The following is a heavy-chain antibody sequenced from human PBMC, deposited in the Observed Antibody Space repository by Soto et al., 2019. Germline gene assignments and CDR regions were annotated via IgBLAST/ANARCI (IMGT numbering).Heavy chain of an antibody. CDR3: AGGRGPGGRGVMNWFGP. CDR2: IDQSGST. D-gene: IGHD3-10*01. Sequence: QVQLQQWGAGLLKSSETLSLTCAVYGGSFSGYYWNWLRQPPGEGLEWIGKIDQSGSTNYNPSLKGRVTLSVDTVRSPVSPEVASGAAMDTGVYYWAGGRGPGGRGVMNWFGPWGQGTLVTVSS. J-gene: IGHJ5*02. CDR1: GGSFSGYY. V-gene: IGHV4-34*01.